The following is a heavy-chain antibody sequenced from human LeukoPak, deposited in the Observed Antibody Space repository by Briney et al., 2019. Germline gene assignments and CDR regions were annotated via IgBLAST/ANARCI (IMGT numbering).Heavy chain of an antibody. J-gene: IGHJ6*02. Sequence: GGSLRLSCAASGFTFSSYSMNWVRQAPGKGLEWVSSISSSSSYIYYADSVKGRFTISRDNAKNSLYLQVNSLRAEDTAVYYCARYYDFWSGSSMDVWGQGATVTVSS. CDR1: GFTFSSYS. CDR2: ISSSSSYI. CDR3: ARYYDFWSGSSMDV. V-gene: IGHV3-21*01. D-gene: IGHD3-3*01.